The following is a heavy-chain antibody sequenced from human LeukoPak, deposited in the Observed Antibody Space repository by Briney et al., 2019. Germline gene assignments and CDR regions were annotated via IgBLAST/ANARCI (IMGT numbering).Heavy chain of an antibody. V-gene: IGHV4-59*01. Sequence: SETLSLTCTVSGGSISSYYWSWIRQPPGKGLEWIGYIYYSGSTNYNPSLKSRVTISVDTSKNQFSLKLSSVTAADTAVYYCARSEPYYDFWSGYFPGTLDYWGQGTLVTVSS. CDR2: IYYSGST. D-gene: IGHD3-3*01. CDR3: ARSEPYYDFWSGYFPGTLDY. CDR1: GGSISSYY. J-gene: IGHJ4*02.